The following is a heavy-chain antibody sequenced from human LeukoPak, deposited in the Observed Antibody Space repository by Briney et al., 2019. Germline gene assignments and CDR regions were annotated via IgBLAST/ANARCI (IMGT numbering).Heavy chain of an antibody. Sequence: PSETLSLTCAVSGGSISSSNWWSWVRQPPGKGLEWIGEIYHSGSTNYNPSLKSRVTISVDKSKNQFSLELSSVTAADTAVYYCARHIYNYYDSSGYYYFDYWGQGTLVTVSS. J-gene: IGHJ4*02. CDR2: IYHSGST. CDR1: GGSISSSNW. CDR3: ARHIYNYYDSSGYYYFDY. D-gene: IGHD3-22*01. V-gene: IGHV4-4*02.